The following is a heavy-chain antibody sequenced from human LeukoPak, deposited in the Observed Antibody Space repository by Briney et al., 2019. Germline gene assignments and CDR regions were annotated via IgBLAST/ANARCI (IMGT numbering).Heavy chain of an antibody. CDR2: MNPNSGNT. CDR1: VYTFPSDD. J-gene: IGHJ4*02. D-gene: IGHD4-17*01. CDR3: AISPTGLRLRNEF. V-gene: IGHV1-8*01. Sequence: GASVKVSCKTCVYTFPSDDFNWVRQATGQGLEWMGWMNPNSGNTGYAQKFQGRVTISRNTSISTAYMELSSLRSEDTAIYYCAISPTGLRLRNEFWGEGILVTVSS.